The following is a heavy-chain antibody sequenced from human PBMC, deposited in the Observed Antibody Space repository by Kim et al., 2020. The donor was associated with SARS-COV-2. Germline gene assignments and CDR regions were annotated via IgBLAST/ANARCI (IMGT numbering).Heavy chain of an antibody. Sequence: GGSLRLSCAASGFTFTATWMHWVRQAPGKGLVWVSRITGDGTTTYADSVKGRFTISRDNAKNTLYLQMDNLRAEDTAVYYCARDFFYSIDYWGQGALVTVSS. D-gene: IGHD2-21*01. CDR3: ARDFFYSIDY. CDR1: GFTFTATW. CDR2: ITGDGTTT. J-gene: IGHJ4*01. V-gene: IGHV3-74*03.